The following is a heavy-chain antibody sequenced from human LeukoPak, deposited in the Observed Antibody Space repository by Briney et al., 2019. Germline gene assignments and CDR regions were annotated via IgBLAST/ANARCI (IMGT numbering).Heavy chain of an antibody. J-gene: IGHJ4*02. D-gene: IGHD6-13*01. V-gene: IGHV3-9*01. CDR3: AKDTRSIAAAGTYFDY. Sequence: SGGSLRLSCAASGFTFDDYAMHWVRQAPGKGLEWVSGISWNSGSIGYADSVKGRFTISRDNAKNSLYLQMNSLRAEDTALYYCAKDTRSIAAAGTYFDYWAREPWSPSPQ. CDR1: GFTFDDYA. CDR2: ISWNSGSI.